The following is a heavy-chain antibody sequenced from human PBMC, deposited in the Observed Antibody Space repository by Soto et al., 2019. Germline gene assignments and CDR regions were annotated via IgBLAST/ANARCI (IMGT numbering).Heavy chain of an antibody. J-gene: IGHJ2*01. Sequence: QVQLVQSGAEVKKPGSSVKVSCKASGGTFSSYAISWVRQAPGQGLECMGGIIPIFGTANYAQKFQGRVTITADESTSTAYMELSSLRSEDPAVYYCARVPSSSSLTLWYFDLWGRGTLVTVSS. D-gene: IGHD6-6*01. CDR1: GGTFSSYA. CDR2: IIPIFGTA. CDR3: ARVPSSSSLTLWYFDL. V-gene: IGHV1-69*01.